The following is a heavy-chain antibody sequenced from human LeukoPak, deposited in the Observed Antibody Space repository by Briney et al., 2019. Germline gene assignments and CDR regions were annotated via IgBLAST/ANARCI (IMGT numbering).Heavy chain of an antibody. CDR1: GGRLSTYA. Sequence: SVKVSCKASGGRLSTYALAWVRQAPGQGLEWVGGIIPTFGTTRYAQNLQDRVTIIADESTNTAYMELSSLRSDDTAVYYCARVIGVTCDYFDSWGRGTLVTVSS. CDR3: ARVIGVTCDYFDS. CDR2: IIPTFGTT. J-gene: IGHJ4*02. V-gene: IGHV1-69*13. D-gene: IGHD2-15*01.